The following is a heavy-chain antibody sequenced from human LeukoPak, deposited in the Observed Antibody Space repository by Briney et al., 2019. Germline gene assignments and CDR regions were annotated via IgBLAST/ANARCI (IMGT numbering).Heavy chain of an antibody. CDR1: SESSGGDD. D-gene: IGHD3-16*01. CDR3: ARDGGTRLGFDP. J-gene: IGHJ5*02. CDR2: VSPGGST. Sequence: SEALSLTCAMHSESSGGDDWTWIRQPPGKGLEWIGEVSPGGSTRYNPSLRSRVTISLDTSRSRFSLRLSSVTAADTGVYYCARDGGTRLGFDPWGQGTLVTVSS. V-gene: IGHV4-34*01.